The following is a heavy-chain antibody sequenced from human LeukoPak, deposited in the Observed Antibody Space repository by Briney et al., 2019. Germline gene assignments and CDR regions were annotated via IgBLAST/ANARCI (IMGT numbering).Heavy chain of an antibody. V-gene: IGHV3-48*01. CDR3: ARDHRYAFDN. J-gene: IGHJ4*01. CDR2: IGISNGNT. CDR1: GFNFIDYS. D-gene: IGHD5-12*01. Sequence: GGSLRLSRAASGFNFIDYSMNWVRQAPGKGLEWISYIGISNGNTKYADSVKGRFTISRDKARNSLYLQMNSLRVEDTAVYYCARDHRYAFDNWGHGTLVTVSS.